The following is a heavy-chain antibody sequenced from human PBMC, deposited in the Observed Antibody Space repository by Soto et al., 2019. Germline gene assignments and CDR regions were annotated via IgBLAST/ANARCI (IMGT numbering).Heavy chain of an antibody. J-gene: IGHJ4*02. V-gene: IGHV3-23*01. CDR1: GFTFSSYA. CDR3: AKGGPPIVVVIYPYYFDY. D-gene: IGHD3-22*01. CDR2: ISGSGGST. Sequence: GGSLRLSCAASGFTFSSYAMSWVRQAPGKGLEWVSAISGSGGSTYYADSVKGRFTISRDNSKNTLYLQMNSLRAEDTAVYYCAKGGPPIVVVIYPYYFDYWGQGTLVTVSS.